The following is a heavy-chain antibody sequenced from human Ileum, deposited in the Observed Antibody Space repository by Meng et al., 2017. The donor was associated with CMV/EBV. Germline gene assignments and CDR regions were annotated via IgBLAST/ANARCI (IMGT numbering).Heavy chain of an antibody. J-gene: IGHJ2*01. Sequence: VQLEESGPGLVKPSGTLSLTCTVSGDSISNHYWSWILQPDGRGLEWIGRSGNGGDTYYNPSLNSRVTVSIDTSKNQFSLTLTSVTAADTAVYYCVRDSQGRDPWYFDLWGPGTLVTVSS. CDR3: VRDSQGRDPWYFDL. V-gene: IGHV4-4*07. CDR2: SGNGGDT. CDR1: GDSISNHY.